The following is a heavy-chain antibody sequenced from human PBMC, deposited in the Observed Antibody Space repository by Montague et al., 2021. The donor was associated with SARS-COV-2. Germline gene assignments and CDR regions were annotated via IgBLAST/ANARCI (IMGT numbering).Heavy chain of an antibody. Sequence: SETLSLTCAVYGGSFSGYYWTWIRQPPGKGLEWIGENNYSGSTNYNPSLKSRVTISVDMSKNQFSLKLRSVTAADTAVYYCARGRVLAVLFDFYYYGMDVWGQGTTVTVSS. J-gene: IGHJ6*02. CDR2: NNYSGST. CDR1: GGSFSGYY. D-gene: IGHD2-8*01. V-gene: IGHV4-34*01. CDR3: ARGRVLAVLFDFYYYGMDV.